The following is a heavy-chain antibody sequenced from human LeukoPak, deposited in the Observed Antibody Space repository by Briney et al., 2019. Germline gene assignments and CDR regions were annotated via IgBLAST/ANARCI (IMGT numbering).Heavy chain of an antibody. J-gene: IGHJ1*01. CDR1: GGSISSSDYY. CDR3: AREDYCSGGSCYSGYFQH. CDR2: IYYSGTT. V-gene: IGHV4-39*07. Sequence: PSETLSLTCIVSGGSISSSDYYWGCLRQPPGKGLEWIGSIYYSGTTNYNPSLKSRVTISVDTSKNQFSLKLSSVTAADTAVYYCAREDYCSGGSCYSGYFQHWCQGTLVTVSS. D-gene: IGHD2-15*01.